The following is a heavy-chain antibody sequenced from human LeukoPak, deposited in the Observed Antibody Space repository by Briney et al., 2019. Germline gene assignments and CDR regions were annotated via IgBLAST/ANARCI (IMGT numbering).Heavy chain of an antibody. CDR2: INHSGST. Sequence: SETLSLTCAVYGGSFSGYYWSWIRQPPGKGLEWIGEINHSGSTNYNPSLKSRVTISVDTSKNQFSLKLSSVTAADTAVYYCARRTDCGGDCYSPYYFDYRGQGTLVTVSS. V-gene: IGHV4-34*01. CDR1: GGSFSGYY. D-gene: IGHD2-21*02. J-gene: IGHJ4*02. CDR3: ARRTDCGGDCYSPYYFDY.